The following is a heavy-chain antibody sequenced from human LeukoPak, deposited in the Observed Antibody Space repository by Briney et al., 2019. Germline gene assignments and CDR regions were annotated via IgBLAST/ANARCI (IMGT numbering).Heavy chain of an antibody. CDR2: IWYDGSNK. V-gene: IGHV3-33*06. CDR1: RFTFSSYG. Sequence: GGSLRLSCAASRFTFSSYGMHWVRQAPGKGLEWVAVIWYDGSNKYYADSVKGRFTISRDNSKNTLYLQMNSLRAEDTAVYYCAKNGGVTTNYYYYMDVWGKGTTVTVSS. CDR3: AKNGGVTTNYYYYMDV. J-gene: IGHJ6*03. D-gene: IGHD4-11*01.